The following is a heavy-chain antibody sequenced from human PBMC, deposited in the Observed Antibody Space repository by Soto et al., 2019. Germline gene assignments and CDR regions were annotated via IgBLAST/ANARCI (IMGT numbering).Heavy chain of an antibody. CDR2: IIGKGGT. CDR3: AKDYTVAADPSSVILFDY. V-gene: IGHV3-23*01. D-gene: IGHD2-15*01. J-gene: IGHJ4*02. Sequence: GGSLRLSCAASGFTFNHYAMRWVRQAPGKGLEWVWIIIGKGGTFYADSVKGRFTISRDNSKNTVYLQMSSLRVEDTAIYYCAKDYTVAADPSSVILFDYWGQGALVTVSS. CDR1: GFTFNHYA.